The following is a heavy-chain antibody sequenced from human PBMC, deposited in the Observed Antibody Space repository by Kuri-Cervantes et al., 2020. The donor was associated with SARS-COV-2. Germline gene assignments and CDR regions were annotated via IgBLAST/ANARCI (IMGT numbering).Heavy chain of an antibody. V-gene: IGHV3-74*03. J-gene: IGHJ4*02. D-gene: IGHD2-2*01. CDR1: GITFSRYW. CDR2: INSAGSTT. Sequence: GESLKLSCVASGITFSRYWMYWVRQPPGKGLVWVSRINSAGSTTTYADFVKGRFTISRDNAKNTVYLQMNSLRADDTAVYYCARDQGGSTRHFDYWGQGTLVTVSS. CDR3: ARDQGGSTRHFDY.